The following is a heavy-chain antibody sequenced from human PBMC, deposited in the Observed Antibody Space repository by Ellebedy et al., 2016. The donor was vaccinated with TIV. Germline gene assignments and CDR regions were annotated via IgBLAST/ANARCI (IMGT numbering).Heavy chain of an antibody. J-gene: IGHJ6*02. Sequence: SETLSLXCAVYGGSFSGYYWSWIRQPPGKGLEWIGEINHSGSTNYNPSLKSRVTISVDTSKNQFSLKLSSVTAADTAVYYCASSPYYDILTGAYYYGMDVWGQGTTVTVSS. CDR1: GGSFSGYY. D-gene: IGHD3-9*01. CDR2: INHSGST. CDR3: ASSPYYDILTGAYYYGMDV. V-gene: IGHV4-34*01.